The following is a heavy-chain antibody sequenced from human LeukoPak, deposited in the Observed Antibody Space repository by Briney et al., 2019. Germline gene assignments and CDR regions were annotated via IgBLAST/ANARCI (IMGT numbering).Heavy chain of an antibody. CDR2: IYYSGST. J-gene: IGHJ4*02. D-gene: IGHD6-6*01. CDR3: ARGAQLVTKGLDY. Sequence: SETLSHTCTVSGGSISSYYWSWIRQPPGKGLEWIGYIYYSGSTNYNPSLKSRVTISVDTSKNQFSLKLSSVTAADTAVYYCARGAQLVTKGLDYWGQGTLVTVSS. V-gene: IGHV4-59*01. CDR1: GGSISSYY.